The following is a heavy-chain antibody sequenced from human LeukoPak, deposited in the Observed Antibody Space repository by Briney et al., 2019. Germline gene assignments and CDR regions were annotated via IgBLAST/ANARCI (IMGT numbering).Heavy chain of an antibody. Sequence: GGSLRLSCAASGFTFGDYDMHWVRQSPGKGLEWVSLIRADGATTRYTDSVKGRFTISRDNSKDSLYLQMNSLRTEDTALYYCARDNTGSYEYWGQGTLVTVSP. CDR2: IRADGATT. V-gene: IGHV3-43*02. CDR1: GFTFGDYD. J-gene: IGHJ4*02. CDR3: ARDNTGSYEY. D-gene: IGHD1-26*01.